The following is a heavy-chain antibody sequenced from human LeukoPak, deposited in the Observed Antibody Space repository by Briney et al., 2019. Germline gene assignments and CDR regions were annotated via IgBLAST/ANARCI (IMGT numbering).Heavy chain of an antibody. CDR2: INPNSGGT. CDR1: GYTFTGYY. J-gene: IGHJ6*03. CDR3: ARARHYYYYYMDV. Sequence: ASVKVSCKASGYTFTGYYMHWVRQAPGQGLEWMGWINPNSGGTNYAQKFQGRVTMTRDTPISTAYMELSRLRSDDTAVYYCARARHYYYYYMDVWGKGTTVTVSS. V-gene: IGHV1-2*02.